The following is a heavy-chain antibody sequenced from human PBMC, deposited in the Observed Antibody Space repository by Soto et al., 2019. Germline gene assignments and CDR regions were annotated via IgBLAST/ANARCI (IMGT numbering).Heavy chain of an antibody. D-gene: IGHD3-22*01. CDR3: ARPHDYYDSSGYYGDVAFDI. J-gene: IGHJ3*02. Sequence: SETLSLTCAVYGGSFSGYYWSWIRQPPGKGLEWIGEINHSGSTNYNPSLKSRVTISVDTSKNQFSLKLSSVTAADTAVYYCARPHDYYDSSGYYGDVAFDIWGQGTMVTVSS. CDR2: INHSGST. V-gene: IGHV4-34*01. CDR1: GGSFSGYY.